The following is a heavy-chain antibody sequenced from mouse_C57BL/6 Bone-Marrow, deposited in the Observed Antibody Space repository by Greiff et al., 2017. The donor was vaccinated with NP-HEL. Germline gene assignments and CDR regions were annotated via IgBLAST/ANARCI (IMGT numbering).Heavy chain of an antibody. J-gene: IGHJ3*01. CDR1: GFNIKDDY. D-gene: IGHD2-3*01. CDR2: IDPETGDT. CDR3: TTSGGYYPWFAY. V-gene: IGHV14-4*01. Sequence: VQLQQSGAELVRPGASVQLSCTASGFNIKDDYMHWVKQRPEQGLEWIGWIDPETGDTEYASKFQGKATITADTSSNTAYLQLSSLTSEDTAVYYCTTSGGYYPWFAYWGQGTLVTVSA.